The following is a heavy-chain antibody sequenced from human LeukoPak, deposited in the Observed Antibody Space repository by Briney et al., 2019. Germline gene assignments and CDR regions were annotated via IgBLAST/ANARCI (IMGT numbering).Heavy chain of an antibody. D-gene: IGHD2-21*02. CDR1: GFTFSSYA. CDR3: ASSVTPYWYFDL. V-gene: IGHV3-23*01. J-gene: IGHJ2*01. CDR2: ISGSGGST. Sequence: PGGSLRLSCAASGFTFSSYAMSWVRQAPGKGLEWVSAISGSGGSTYYADSVKGRFTISRDNSENTLYLQMNSLRAEDTAVYYCASSVTPYWYFDLWGRGTLVTVSS.